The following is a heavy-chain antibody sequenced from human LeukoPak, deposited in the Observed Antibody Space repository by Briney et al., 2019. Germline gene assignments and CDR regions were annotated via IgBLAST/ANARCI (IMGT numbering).Heavy chain of an antibody. Sequence: SGGSLRLSCAASGFIFSNNAMHWVRQVPGKGLEWVSGISWNSGKIDYADSVKGRFTISRDNAKNSLYLQMNSLRVEDMALYYCAKDRGYSSSFFEIWGQGTLVTVSS. D-gene: IGHD6-13*01. CDR2: ISWNSGKI. J-gene: IGHJ4*02. CDR3: AKDRGYSSSFFEI. CDR1: GFIFSNNA. V-gene: IGHV3-9*03.